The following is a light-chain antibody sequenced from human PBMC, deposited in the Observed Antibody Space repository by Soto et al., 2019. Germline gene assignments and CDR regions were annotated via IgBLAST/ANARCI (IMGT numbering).Light chain of an antibody. Sequence: DIQMTQSPSTLSASVGDTVTITGRASQSISNRLAWYQQKPGQAPKLLIHNASTLESGGPSRFSGSGSGTEFTLTISSLQPDDFATFYCQQYDRFPHTFGQGTKLEIK. V-gene: IGKV1-5*03. CDR1: QSISNR. CDR3: QQYDRFPHT. J-gene: IGKJ2*01. CDR2: NAS.